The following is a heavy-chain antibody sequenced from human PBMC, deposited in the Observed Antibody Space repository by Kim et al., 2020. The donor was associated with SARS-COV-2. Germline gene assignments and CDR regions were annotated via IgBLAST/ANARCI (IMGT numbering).Heavy chain of an antibody. J-gene: IGHJ6*02. CDR1: GFTVSRNY. Sequence: GGSLRLSCVASGFTVSRNYMSWVRQAPGRGLEWVSVIYSGGSTYYADSVKGRFTISRHNSKNTLYLQMNSLRAEDTAVYYCARDAASYGMDVWGQGTTVTVSS. V-gene: IGHV3-53*04. CDR3: ARDAASYGMDV. CDR2: IYSGGST.